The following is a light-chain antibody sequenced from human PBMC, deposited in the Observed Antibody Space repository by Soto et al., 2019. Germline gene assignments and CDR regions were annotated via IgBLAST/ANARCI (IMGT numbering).Light chain of an antibody. J-gene: IGKJ1*01. CDR3: QQYNYWPRT. CDR1: PRAGRK. V-gene: IGKV3-15*01. Sequence: EIVLTQSPATLSVSPGVIATLSCRPSPRAGRKLAWYQEKASQASWLLLYVACLGASGMRGRISGSGYRTAHTPTVSSLQAGDFAVYYCQQYNYWPRTLGQGTTVDIK. CDR2: VAC.